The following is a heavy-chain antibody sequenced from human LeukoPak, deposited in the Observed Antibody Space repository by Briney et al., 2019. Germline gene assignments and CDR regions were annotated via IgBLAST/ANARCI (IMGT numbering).Heavy chain of an antibody. Sequence: ETLSLTCTVSGGSISSYYWSWIRQPPGKGLEWIGYIYYSGSTNYNPSLKSRVTISVDTSKNQFSLKLSSVTAADTAVYYCAREVAGWELQEETAFDIWGQGTMVTVSS. D-gene: IGHD1-26*01. V-gene: IGHV4-59*01. CDR2: IYYSGST. CDR1: GGSISSYY. J-gene: IGHJ3*02. CDR3: AREVAGWELQEETAFDI.